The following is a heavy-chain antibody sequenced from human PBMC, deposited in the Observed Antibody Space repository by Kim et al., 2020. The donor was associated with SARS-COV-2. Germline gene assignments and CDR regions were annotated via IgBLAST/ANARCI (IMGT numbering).Heavy chain of an antibody. CDR2: IHDTATS. J-gene: IGHJ5*01. CDR1: GGSLSSGAYY. V-gene: IGHV4-31*03. CDR3: ATREAAGGLDS. Sequence: SETLSLTCSVSGGSLSSGAYYWSWIRQHPGKGLEWVGYIHDTATSFYNPSLKSRVTISMDTSKNQISLKLTSVTAADTAVYFCATREAAGGLDSWGQGTLVTV. D-gene: IGHD1-26*01.